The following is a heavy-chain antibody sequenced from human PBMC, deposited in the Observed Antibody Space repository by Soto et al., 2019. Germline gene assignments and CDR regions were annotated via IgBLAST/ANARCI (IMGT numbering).Heavy chain of an antibody. CDR2: IYHSGIT. Sequence: SEALSHTCTVSDGSISSSNWCSCFRKPPGKGLDWVGEIYHSGITNYNPSLKSRVTISVDKSKNQFSLKLSSVTAADTAVYYCARILADGERYCSGGSCYSHGYWGQGTLVTVSS. V-gene: IGHV4-4*02. CDR3: ARILADGERYCSGGSCYSHGY. CDR1: DGSISSSNW. D-gene: IGHD2-15*01. J-gene: IGHJ4*02.